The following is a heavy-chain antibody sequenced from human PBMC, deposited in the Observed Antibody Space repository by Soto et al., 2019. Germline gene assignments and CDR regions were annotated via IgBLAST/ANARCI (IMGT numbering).Heavy chain of an antibody. CDR3: AREGKYYYDSSGYYYYYYGMDV. CDR1: GYTFTSYD. V-gene: IGHV1-8*01. D-gene: IGHD3-22*01. CDR2: MNPNSGNT. Sequence: ASVKVSCKASGYTFTSYDINWVRQATGQGLEWMGWMNPNSGNTGYAQKFQGRVTMTRNTSISTAYMELSSLRSEDTAVYYGAREGKYYYDSSGYYYYYYGMDVWGQGTTVTVSS. J-gene: IGHJ6*02.